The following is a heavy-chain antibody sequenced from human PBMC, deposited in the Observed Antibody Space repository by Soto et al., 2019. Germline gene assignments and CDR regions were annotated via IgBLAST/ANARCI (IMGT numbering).Heavy chain of an antibody. CDR3: ARTGYIVVVPSASPFDY. CDR1: GYTFTSYG. CDR2: ISAYNGNT. Sequence: QVQLVQSGAEVKKPGASVKVSCKASGYTFTSYGISWVRQAPGQGLEWMGWISAYNGNTNYAQKLQGRVTMTTDTSTSKDYMEMRVLRSDDTAVYYCARTGYIVVVPSASPFDYWGQGTLVTGSS. V-gene: IGHV1-18*01. D-gene: IGHD2-2*01. J-gene: IGHJ4*02.